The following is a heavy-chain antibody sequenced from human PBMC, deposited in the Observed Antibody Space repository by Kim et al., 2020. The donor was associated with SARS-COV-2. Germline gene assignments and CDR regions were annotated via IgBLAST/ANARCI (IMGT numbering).Heavy chain of an antibody. J-gene: IGHJ3*02. Sequence: ASVKVSCKASGYTFTSYYMHWVRQAPGQGLEWMGIINPSGGSTSYAQKFQGRVTMTRDTSTSTVYMELSSLRPEDTAVYYCARGGIAPSRREAFDIWGQGTMVTVSS. CDR2: INPSGGST. D-gene: IGHD6-13*01. V-gene: IGHV1-46*01. CDR3: ARGGIAPSRREAFDI. CDR1: GYTFTSYY.